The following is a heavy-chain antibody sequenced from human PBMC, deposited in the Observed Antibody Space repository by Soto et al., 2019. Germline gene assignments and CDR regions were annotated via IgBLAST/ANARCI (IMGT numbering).Heavy chain of an antibody. V-gene: IGHV4-30-4*08. CDR1: VLCIGGDYY. Sequence: SGTXSLSCSVAVLCIGGDYYFIGVRQSPEKVLEWIGYIYYSGSSYSNPALQSRLSMSLDTSKNQLSLKLRSVTAADKAVYYCARGRDRCPGYFEPWGQRPL. J-gene: IGHJ4*02. CDR3: ARGRDRCPGYFEP. D-gene: IGHD4-17*01. CDR2: IYYSGSS.